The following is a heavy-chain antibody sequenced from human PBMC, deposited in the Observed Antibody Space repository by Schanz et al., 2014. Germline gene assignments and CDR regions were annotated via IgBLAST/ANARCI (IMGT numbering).Heavy chain of an antibody. CDR2: INTGSGDT. Sequence: QVHLVQSGAEVKRPGASVKVSCKASEYSFTSYSMHWVRQAPGQRLEWMGWINTGSGDTKYSQNFQGRVTITRDTSASTAYMELSSLRSDDTAVYYCAKARRKSNCSGGRCFHYSYYGMDVWGQGTTVTVSS. CDR1: EYSFTSYS. CDR3: AKARRKSNCSGGRCFHYSYYGMDV. V-gene: IGHV1-3*04. D-gene: IGHD2-15*01. J-gene: IGHJ6*02.